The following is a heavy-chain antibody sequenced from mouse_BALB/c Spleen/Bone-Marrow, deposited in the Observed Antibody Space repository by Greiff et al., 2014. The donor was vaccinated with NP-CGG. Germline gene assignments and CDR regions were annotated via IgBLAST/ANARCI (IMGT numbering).Heavy chain of an antibody. CDR2: ISDGGTYT. J-gene: IGHJ4*01. Sequence: VKLMESGGGLVKPGGSLKLSCAASGFTFSDFYMFWFRQTPEKRLEWVASISDGGTYTYYPDSVKGRFTISRDNAKNNLYLQMSSLKSEDTAMYYCARSGERYGAMDYWGQGTSVTVSS. CDR1: GFTFSDFY. D-gene: IGHD1-1*02. CDR3: ARSGERYGAMDY. V-gene: IGHV5-4*02.